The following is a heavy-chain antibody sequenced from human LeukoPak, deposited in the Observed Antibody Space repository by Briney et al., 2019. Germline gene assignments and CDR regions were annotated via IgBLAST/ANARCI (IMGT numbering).Heavy chain of an antibody. Sequence: ASVKVSCKASGYTFTGYYMHWVRQAPGQGLEWMGWISAYNGNTNYAQKLQGRVTMTTDTSTSTAYMELRSLRSDDTAVYYCARDNSGSYDYWGQGTLVTVSS. D-gene: IGHD1-26*01. CDR1: GYTFTGYY. V-gene: IGHV1-18*04. CDR2: ISAYNGNT. J-gene: IGHJ4*02. CDR3: ARDNSGSYDY.